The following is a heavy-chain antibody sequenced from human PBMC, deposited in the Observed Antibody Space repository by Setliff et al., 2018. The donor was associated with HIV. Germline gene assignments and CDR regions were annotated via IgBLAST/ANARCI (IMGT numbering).Heavy chain of an antibody. Sequence: ASVKVSCKASGYTFTSYYMHWVRQAPGQGLEWMGIINPSGGSTSYARKFQGRVTMTRDTSTSTVYMELSSLRSENTAVYYWARSRRYCSGGSCYGPGGYWGQGTLVTVSS. CDR3: ARSRRYCSGGSCYGPGGY. D-gene: IGHD2-15*01. CDR1: GYTFTSYY. V-gene: IGHV1-46*03. J-gene: IGHJ4*02. CDR2: INPSGGST.